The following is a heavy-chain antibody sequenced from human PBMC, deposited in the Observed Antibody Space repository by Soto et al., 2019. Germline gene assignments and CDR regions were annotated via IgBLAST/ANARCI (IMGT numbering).Heavy chain of an antibody. D-gene: IGHD4-17*01. CDR1: GAFASSGSDY. CDR2: TYYSGST. CDR3: ARAQEDLEYGCNSWIAYWFDP. Sequence: PSETLSPTCIVSGAFASSGSDYWSWLRHPPGKGLEWFGLTYYSGSTHYNPTLKSRVTISEDTSKTQFSLKLSSVTAADTAVYYCARAQEDLEYGCNSWIAYWFDPWGQGTLVTVSS. J-gene: IGHJ5*02. V-gene: IGHV4-61*01.